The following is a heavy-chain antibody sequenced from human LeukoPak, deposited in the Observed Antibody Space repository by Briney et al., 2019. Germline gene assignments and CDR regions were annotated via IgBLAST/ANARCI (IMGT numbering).Heavy chain of an antibody. CDR1: GVSFSGYY. D-gene: IGHD6-13*01. V-gene: IGHV4-34*01. CDR3: ARAYGIAAAGTRGGFDY. J-gene: IGHJ4*02. Sequence: PSETLSLTCAVYGVSFSGYYWSWIRQPPGKGLEWIGEINHSGSTNYNPSLKSRVTISVDTSKNQFSLKLSSVTAADTAVYYCARAYGIAAAGTRGGFDYWGQGTLVTVSS. CDR2: INHSGST.